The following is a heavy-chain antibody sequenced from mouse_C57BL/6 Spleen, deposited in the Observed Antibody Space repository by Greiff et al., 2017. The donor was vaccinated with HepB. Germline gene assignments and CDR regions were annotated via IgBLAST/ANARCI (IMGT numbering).Heavy chain of an antibody. CDR3: ARRGVVATNYYAMDY. CDR2: INPNNGGT. Sequence: EVQLQQSGPELVKPGASVKIPCKASGYTFTDYNMDWVKQSHGKSLEWIGDINPNNGGTIYNQKFKGKATLTVDKSSSTAYMELRSLTSEDTAVYYCARRGVVATNYYAMDYWGQGTSVTVSS. J-gene: IGHJ4*01. CDR1: GYTFTDYN. D-gene: IGHD1-1*01. V-gene: IGHV1-18*01.